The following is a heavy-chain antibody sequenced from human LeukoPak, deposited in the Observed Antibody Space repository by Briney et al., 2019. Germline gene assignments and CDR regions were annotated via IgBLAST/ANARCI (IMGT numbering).Heavy chain of an antibody. CDR1: GGSISSGGYS. V-gene: IGHV4-30-2*01. J-gene: IGHJ3*02. CDR3: ARGSSSGYYPSPQAFDI. CDR2: IYHSGST. D-gene: IGHD3-22*01. Sequence: SETLSLTCAVSGGSISSGGYSWSWIRQPPGKGLEWIGYIYHSGSTYYNPSRKSRVTISVDRSKNQFSLKLSSVTAADTAVYYCARGSSSGYYPSPQAFDIWGQGTMVTVSS.